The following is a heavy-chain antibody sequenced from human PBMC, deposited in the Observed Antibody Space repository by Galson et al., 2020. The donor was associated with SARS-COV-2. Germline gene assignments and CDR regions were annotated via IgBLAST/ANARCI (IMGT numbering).Heavy chain of an antibody. CDR3: ARDSTYCSGGSCYSPCDY. J-gene: IGHJ4*02. V-gene: IGHV3-21*01. CDR2: ISSSSSYI. D-gene: IGHD2-15*01. CDR1: GFTFSSYS. Sequence: GGSLRLSCAASGFTFSSYSMNWVRQAPGKGLEWVSSISSSSSYIYYADSVKGRFTISRDNAKNSLYLQMNSLRAEDTAVYYCARDSTYCSGGSCYSPCDYWGQGTLVTVSS.